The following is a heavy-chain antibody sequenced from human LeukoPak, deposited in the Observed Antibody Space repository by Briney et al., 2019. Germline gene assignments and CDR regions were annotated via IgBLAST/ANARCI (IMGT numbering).Heavy chain of an antibody. Sequence: PGGSLRLSCAASGFTFTTYWMGWVRQAPGKGPEWVANINQVGSSKYFVDSVKGRFTISRDNAKNSLYLQMNSLRAEDTAVYYCARDPTAVAGIYYFDYWGQGTLVTVSS. J-gene: IGHJ4*02. CDR3: ARDPTAVAGIYYFDY. CDR1: GFTFTTYW. CDR2: INQVGSSK. D-gene: IGHD6-19*01. V-gene: IGHV3-7*01.